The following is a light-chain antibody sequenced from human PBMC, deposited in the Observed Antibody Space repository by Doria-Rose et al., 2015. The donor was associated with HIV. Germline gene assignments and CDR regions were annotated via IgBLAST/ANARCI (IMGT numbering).Light chain of an antibody. CDR2: GAS. Sequence: DIVMTQTPETLSVSPGESATLSCRASQSVSTDLACYQHEPGQAHRLLIWGASARATGSPARLSGSGSGTEYTLTISSLQYEDFAIYFCHQYNNWPTFGQGTRLDIK. CDR1: QSVSTD. J-gene: IGKJ5*01. V-gene: IGKV3-15*01. CDR3: HQYNNWPT.